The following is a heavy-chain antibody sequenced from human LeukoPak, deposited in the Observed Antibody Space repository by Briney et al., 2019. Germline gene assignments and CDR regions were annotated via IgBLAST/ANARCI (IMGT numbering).Heavy chain of an antibody. CDR1: GFTFVGNG. Sequence: GGSLRLSCAGSGFTFVGNGMQWFRQTPGKGLEWVAVIAYDGRRAFYADSVKGRFTISRDNSKNTMSVQMDDLRAEDTAVYYCTRYNNDHFDYWGQGTPVTVSS. D-gene: IGHD1-14*01. V-gene: IGHV3-33*01. CDR2: IAYDGRRA. J-gene: IGHJ4*02. CDR3: TRYNNDHFDY.